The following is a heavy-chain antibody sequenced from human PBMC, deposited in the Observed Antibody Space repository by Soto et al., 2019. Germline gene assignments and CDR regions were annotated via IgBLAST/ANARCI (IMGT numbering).Heavy chain of an antibody. CDR1: GDSISSGGYY. CDR2: IYYSGST. D-gene: IGHD7-27*01. V-gene: IGHV4-31*03. CDR3: ARNLVEINWGLDY. Sequence: QVQLQESGPGLVKPSQTLSLTCTVSGDSISSGGYYWSWIRQHPGKGLEWIGYIYYSGSTYSNPSLKSRVTISLDTSKNQFSLKLSSVTVADTAVYYCARNLVEINWGLDYWGQGTLVTVSS. J-gene: IGHJ4*02.